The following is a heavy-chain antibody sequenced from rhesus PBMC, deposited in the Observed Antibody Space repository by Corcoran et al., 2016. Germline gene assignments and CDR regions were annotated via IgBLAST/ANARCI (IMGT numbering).Heavy chain of an antibody. CDR3: ARVGGSYYYEVYFEY. D-gene: IGHD3-16*01. V-gene: IGHV4-169*01. Sequence: QLQLQESGPGLVKPSETLSVTCAVSGGSISSSYWIWIRQAPGKGLEWIGYIYSSCSSTNYNPSLKGRVRLSIDKSKNQCSLKLSSVSTADTAVYYCARVGGSYYYEVYFEYWGQGVLVTVSS. CDR1: GGSISSSY. CDR2: IYSSCSST. J-gene: IGHJ4*01.